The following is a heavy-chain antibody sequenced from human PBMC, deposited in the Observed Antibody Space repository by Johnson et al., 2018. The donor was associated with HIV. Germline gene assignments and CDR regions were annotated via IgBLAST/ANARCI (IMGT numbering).Heavy chain of an antibody. CDR2: ISSNGGST. J-gene: IGHJ3*02. D-gene: IGHD4-17*01. Sequence: VQLVESGGGLVQPGGSLRLSCAASGFTFSTYAMNWVHQAPGKGLEYVSAISSNGGSTYYANSLKDRFTISRDDSRNTLHLQMNSLRAEDTAVYYCARESNGDYVAFDIWGQGTMVTVSS. CDR3: ARESNGDYVAFDI. CDR1: GFTFSTYA. V-gene: IGHV3-64*01.